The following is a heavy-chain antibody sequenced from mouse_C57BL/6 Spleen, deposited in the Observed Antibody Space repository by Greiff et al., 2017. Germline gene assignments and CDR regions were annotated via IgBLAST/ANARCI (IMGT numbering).Heavy chain of an antibody. CDR3: TRFGYDEGFAD. J-gene: IGHJ3*01. D-gene: IGHD2-2*01. V-gene: IGHV1-7*01. Sequence: VQLQQSGAELVKPGASVKLSCKASGYTFTSYWMHWVKQRPGQGLEWIGYINPSSGYTKYNQKFKDKATLTADKSSSTAYMQLSSLTYEDSAVYYCTRFGYDEGFADWGQGTLVTVSA. CDR1: GYTFTSYW. CDR2: INPSSGYT.